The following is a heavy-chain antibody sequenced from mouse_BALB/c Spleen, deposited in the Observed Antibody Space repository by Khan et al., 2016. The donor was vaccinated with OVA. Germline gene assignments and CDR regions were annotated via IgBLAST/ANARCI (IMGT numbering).Heavy chain of an antibody. CDR2: IWGDGST. CDR1: GFSLSRYS. D-gene: IGHD1-1*01. J-gene: IGHJ1*01. Sequence: QVLLKQSGPGLVAPSQSLSITCTVSGFSLSRYSVHWVRQPPGKGLEWLGMIWGDGSTDFNSTLKSRLSISKDNSKSQVFLKMNSLQTDDTAMYYCARNHYGGGYWYFDVWGAGTTVTVSS. V-gene: IGHV2-6-4*01. CDR3: ARNHYGGGYWYFDV.